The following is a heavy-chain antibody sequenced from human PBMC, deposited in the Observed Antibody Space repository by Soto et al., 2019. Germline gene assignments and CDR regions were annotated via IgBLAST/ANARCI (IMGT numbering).Heavy chain of an antibody. V-gene: IGHV1-69*06. CDR3: YGSGSSYDY. CDR2: IIPIFGTA. Sequence: SGKVCFKASGGPFSSYAVSWVRQAPGQGLEWMGGIIPIFGTANYSQKFQGRVTITADKSKSTAYMELSSLRSEDTAVYYCYGSGSSYDYWGQGTLVTVS. D-gene: IGHD6-19*01. CDR1: GGPFSSYA. J-gene: IGHJ4*02.